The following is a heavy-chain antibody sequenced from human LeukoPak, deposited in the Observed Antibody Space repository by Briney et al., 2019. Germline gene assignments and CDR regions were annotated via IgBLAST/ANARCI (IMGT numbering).Heavy chain of an antibody. CDR2: ISSSSSCI. Sequence: GGSLRLSCAASGFTFSSYSMNWVRQAPGKGLEWVSSISSSSSCIYYADSVKGRFTVSRDNAKNSLYLQMKSLRAEDTTVYYCARDMGYSGSWPGYFDYWGQGVLVTVSS. CDR3: ARDMGYSGSWPGYFDY. V-gene: IGHV3-21*03. CDR1: GFTFSSYS. J-gene: IGHJ4*02. D-gene: IGHD1-26*01.